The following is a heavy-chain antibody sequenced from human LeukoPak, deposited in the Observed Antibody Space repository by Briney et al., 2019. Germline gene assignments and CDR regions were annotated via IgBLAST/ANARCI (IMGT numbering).Heavy chain of an antibody. CDR3: ARVSSSGWRRFKGNDAFDI. Sequence: GGSLRLSCAASGFTFSNYWMHWVRQAPGKGLVWVSRINTDGSSRNYADPVKGRFTISRANATNTLYLPMHSLRAGDTAVYYCARVSSSGWRRFKGNDAFDIWGQGTVVTVSS. D-gene: IGHD6-19*01. J-gene: IGHJ3*02. CDR2: INTDGSSR. V-gene: IGHV3-74*01. CDR1: GFTFSNYW.